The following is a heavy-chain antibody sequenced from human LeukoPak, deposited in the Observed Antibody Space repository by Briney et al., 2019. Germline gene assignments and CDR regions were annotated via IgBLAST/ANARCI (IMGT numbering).Heavy chain of an antibody. D-gene: IGHD1-1*01. J-gene: IGHJ5*02. V-gene: IGHV4-39*01. CDR2: IYYNGNT. CDR3: GRHVQARSFDP. Sequence: SETLSLTCTVSGGSTSINGYYWAWIRQPPGKGLEWIGSIYYNGNTYYNPSLKSRVTISADTSTNHFSLKLTSVTAADTAVYYCGRHVQARSFDPWGQGTLVTVSS. CDR1: GGSTSINGYY.